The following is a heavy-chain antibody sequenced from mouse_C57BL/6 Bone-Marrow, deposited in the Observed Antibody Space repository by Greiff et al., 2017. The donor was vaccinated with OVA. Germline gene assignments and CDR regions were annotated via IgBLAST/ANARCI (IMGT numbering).Heavy chain of an antibody. CDR3: TTDDYAYYYAMDY. J-gene: IGHJ4*01. Sequence: LVESGAELVRPGASVKLSCTASGFNIKDDYMHWVKQRPEQGLEWIGWIDPENGDTEYASKFQGKATITADTSSNTAYLQLSSLTSEDTAVYYCTTDDYAYYYAMDYWGQGTSVTVSS. D-gene: IGHD2-4*01. CDR2: IDPENGDT. V-gene: IGHV14-4*01. CDR1: GFNIKDDY.